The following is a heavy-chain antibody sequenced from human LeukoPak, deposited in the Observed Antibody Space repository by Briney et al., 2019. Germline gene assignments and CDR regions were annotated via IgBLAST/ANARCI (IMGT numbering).Heavy chain of an antibody. Sequence: PSETLSLTCTISGGSLSSYYWSWIRQPAGKGLEWIGRVYSSGSTNYNPSLKSRVTMSVDTSKNQFSLKLSSVTAADTAVYYCARHKAPSLECGGDCYSDWFDPWGQGTLVTVSS. CDR1: GGSLSSYY. CDR2: VYSSGST. V-gene: IGHV4-4*07. D-gene: IGHD2-21*02. J-gene: IGHJ5*02. CDR3: ARHKAPSLECGGDCYSDWFDP.